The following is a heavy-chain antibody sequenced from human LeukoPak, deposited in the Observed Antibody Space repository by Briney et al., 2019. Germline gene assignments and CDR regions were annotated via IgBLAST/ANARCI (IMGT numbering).Heavy chain of an antibody. CDR1: GFIFSNYA. CDR3: ARIRQRGTKYYFDY. Sequence: LPGGSLRLSCEASGFIFSNYAMRWVRQAPGKGLEWVANVKQDGSEKYYVDSVKGRFTISRDNAKNSLYLQMSSLRAEDTAVYYCARIRQRGTKYYFDYWGQGTLVTVSS. CDR2: VKQDGSEK. J-gene: IGHJ4*02. V-gene: IGHV3-7*01. D-gene: IGHD1-7*01.